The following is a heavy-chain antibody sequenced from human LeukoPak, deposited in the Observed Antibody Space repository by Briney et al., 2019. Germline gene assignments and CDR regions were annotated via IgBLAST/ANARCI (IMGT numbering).Heavy chain of an antibody. V-gene: IGHV4-39*07. CDR2: INHSGST. Sequence: PSETLSLTCTVSGGSISSSLYYWGWIRQPPGKGLEWIGEINHSGSTNYNPSLKSRVTVSVDTSKNQFFLKLSSVTAADTAVYYCARTNYYDSSGSVDYWGQGTLVTVSS. CDR1: GGSISSSLYY. D-gene: IGHD3-22*01. J-gene: IGHJ4*02. CDR3: ARTNYYDSSGSVDY.